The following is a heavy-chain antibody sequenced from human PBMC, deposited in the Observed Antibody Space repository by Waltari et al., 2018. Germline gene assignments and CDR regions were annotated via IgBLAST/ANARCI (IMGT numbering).Heavy chain of an antibody. J-gene: IGHJ6*03. V-gene: IGHV4-59*11. CDR2: IYYSGST. D-gene: IGHD6-6*01. Sequence: QVQLQESGPGLVKPSETLSLTCTVSGGSISSHYWSWIRQPPGKGLEWIGYIYYSGSTNYNPSLKSRVTISVDTSKNQFSLKLSSVTAADTAVYYCARVRRNGSSPNYYYDMDVWGKGTTVTVSS. CDR3: ARVRRNGSSPNYYYDMDV. CDR1: GGSISSHY.